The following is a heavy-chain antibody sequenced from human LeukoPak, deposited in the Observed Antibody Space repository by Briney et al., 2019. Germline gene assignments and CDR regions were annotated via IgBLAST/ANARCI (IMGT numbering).Heavy chain of an antibody. CDR1: GYTFTSYY. D-gene: IGHD3-22*01. V-gene: IGHV1-46*01. Sequence: GASVKVSCKASGYTFTSYYMHWVRQAPGQGLEWMGIINPSGGSTSYAQKFQGRVTMTRDTSTSTVYMELSSLRSEDTAVYYCAREGDDSSGYYVPWDYWGQGTLVTVSS. CDR2: INPSGGST. J-gene: IGHJ4*02. CDR3: AREGDDSSGYYVPWDY.